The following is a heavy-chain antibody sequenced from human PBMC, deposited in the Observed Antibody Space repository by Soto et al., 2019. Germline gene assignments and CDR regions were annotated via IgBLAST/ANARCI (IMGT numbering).Heavy chain of an antibody. D-gene: IGHD4-4*01. Sequence: QVQLVQSGAEVKKPGSSVKVSCKASGGTFSSYAISWVRQAPGQGLEWMGGIIPIFGTANYAQKFQGSVTITADESTGTAYLELSSLRSEDTAVYYCARKLLYNWYFDLWGRGTLVTVSS. CDR3: ARKLLYNWYFDL. J-gene: IGHJ2*01. CDR1: GGTFSSYA. CDR2: IIPIFGTA. V-gene: IGHV1-69*01.